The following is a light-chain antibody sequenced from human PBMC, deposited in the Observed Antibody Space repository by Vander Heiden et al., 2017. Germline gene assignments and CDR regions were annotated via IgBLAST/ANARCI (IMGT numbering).Light chain of an antibody. CDR1: SSNIGAGYE. CDR3: QSYDSSLSGSV. CDR2: GNS. J-gene: IGLJ2*01. V-gene: IGLV1-40*01. Sequence: QPVLTQPPSVSGAPGQRVTISCTGSSSNIGAGYEVHWYQQLPGAAPKLLIYGNSNRPSWVPDRFSGSKSGTSASLAITGLQAEDEADYYCQSYDSSLSGSVFGGGTKLTVL.